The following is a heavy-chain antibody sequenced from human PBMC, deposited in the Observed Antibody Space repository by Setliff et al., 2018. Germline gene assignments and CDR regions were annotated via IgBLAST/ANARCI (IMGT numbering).Heavy chain of an antibody. J-gene: IGHJ6*03. Sequence: PGGSLRLSCAASGFTFSSHWMHWVRQVPGEGLEWVAVISYDGSNKYYADSVKGRFTISRDNSKNTLYLQMSSLRAEDTAVYYCARGPWKHSAYYYYYYMDVWGKGTTVTVSS. CDR2: ISYDGSNK. CDR3: ARGPWKHSAYYYYYYMDV. V-gene: IGHV3-30*03. D-gene: IGHD1-1*01. CDR1: GFTFSSHW.